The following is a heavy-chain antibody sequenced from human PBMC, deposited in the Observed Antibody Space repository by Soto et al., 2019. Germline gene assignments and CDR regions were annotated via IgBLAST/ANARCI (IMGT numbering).Heavy chain of an antibody. CDR1: GFSFSSYD. D-gene: IGHD5-18*01. J-gene: IGHJ6*02. Sequence: EVQLLESGGGLVQPGGSLRLSCAASGFSFSSYDMSWVRQAPGKGLEWVSAISGGGGSTYYADSVKGRFTISRDNSKNTLYLQMNSLRAEDTAVYYCANRDTSMITRYYYGMDVWGQGTTVTVSS. V-gene: IGHV3-23*01. CDR2: ISGGGGST. CDR3: ANRDTSMITRYYYGMDV.